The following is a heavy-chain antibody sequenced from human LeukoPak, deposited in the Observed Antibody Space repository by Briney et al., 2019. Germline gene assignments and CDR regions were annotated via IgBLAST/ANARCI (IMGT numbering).Heavy chain of an antibody. CDR1: GGTFSSYA. CDR3: ARTLTHYYDSSGLAFDI. D-gene: IGHD3-22*01. CDR2: IIPIFGTA. Sequence: SVKVSCKASGGTFSSYAISWVRQAPGQGLEWMGGIIPIFGTANYAQKFQGRITITTDESTSTAYMELSSLRSEDTAVYYCARTLTHYYDSSGLAFDIWGQGTVVTVSS. J-gene: IGHJ3*02. V-gene: IGHV1-69*05.